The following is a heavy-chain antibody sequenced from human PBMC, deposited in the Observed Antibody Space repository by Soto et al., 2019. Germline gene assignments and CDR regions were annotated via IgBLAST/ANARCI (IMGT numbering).Heavy chain of an antibody. CDR2: IIPIFGTA. Sequence: QVQLVQSGAEVKKPGSSVKVSCKASGGTFSSYAISWVRQAPGKGLEWMGGIIPIFGTANYAQKFQGRVTITADKSKSTAYMELSSLRSEDTAVYYCAREDAPRYYYDSSGYYYFDYWGQGTLVTVSS. D-gene: IGHD3-22*01. J-gene: IGHJ4*02. V-gene: IGHV1-69*06. CDR3: AREDAPRYYYDSSGYYYFDY. CDR1: GGTFSSYA.